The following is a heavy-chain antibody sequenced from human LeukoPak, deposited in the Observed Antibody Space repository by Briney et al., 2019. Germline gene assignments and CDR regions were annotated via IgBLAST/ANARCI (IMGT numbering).Heavy chain of an antibody. Sequence: PGGSLRLSCATSGFIFSSRAMHWVRQAPGKGLEWVAVISNDRRYKYYSDSVKGRFTISRDNYENVLYLQMTSPRPDDSAVYYCARDGGKAVPGTIEYWGQGTLVTVSS. CDR1: GFIFSSRA. V-gene: IGHV3-30*04. J-gene: IGHJ4*02. D-gene: IGHD6-19*01. CDR3: ARDGGKAVPGTIEY. CDR2: ISNDRRYK.